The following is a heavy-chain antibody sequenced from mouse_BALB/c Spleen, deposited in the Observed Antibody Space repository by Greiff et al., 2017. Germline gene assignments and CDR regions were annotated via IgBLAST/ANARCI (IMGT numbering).Heavy chain of an antibody. D-gene: IGHD2-3*01. CDR3: AREGGYYFFDY. CDR2: IRNKANGYTT. CDR1: GFTFTDYY. V-gene: IGHV7-3*02. J-gene: IGHJ2*01. Sequence: EVKLMESGGGLVQPGGSLRLSCATSGFTFTDYYMSWVRQPPGKALEWLGFIRNKANGYTTEYSASVKGRFTISRDNSQSILYLQMNTLRAEDSATYYCAREGGYYFFDYWGQGTTLTVSS.